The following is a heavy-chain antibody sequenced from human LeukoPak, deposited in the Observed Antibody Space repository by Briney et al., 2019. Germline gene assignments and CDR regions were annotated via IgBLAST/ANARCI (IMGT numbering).Heavy chain of an antibody. V-gene: IGHV4-59*08. CDR2: IYYSGST. CDR3: ARLPRVGGYSGYDPVFDY. J-gene: IGHJ4*02. Sequence: PSETLSLTCTVSGGSISSYYWSWIRQPPGRGLEWIGYIYYSGSTNYNPSLKSRVTISVDTSKNQFSLKLSSVTAADTAVYYCARLPRVGGYSGYDPVFDYWGQGTLVTVSS. D-gene: IGHD5-12*01. CDR1: GGSISSYY.